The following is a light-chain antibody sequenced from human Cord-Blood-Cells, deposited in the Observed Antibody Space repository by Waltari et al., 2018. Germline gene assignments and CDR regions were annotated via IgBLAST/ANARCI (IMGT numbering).Light chain of an antibody. CDR1: SSDVGSYNL. CDR3: CSYAGSNTWV. Sequence: QSALTQPASVSGSPGQSITISCTGTSSDVGSYNLVSWYQQHPGKAPKLMIYEGSKRPSGVSNRFSGSKSGNTASLTSSGLQAEDEADYYCCSYAGSNTWVFGGGTKLTVL. J-gene: IGLJ3*02. V-gene: IGLV2-23*01. CDR2: EGS.